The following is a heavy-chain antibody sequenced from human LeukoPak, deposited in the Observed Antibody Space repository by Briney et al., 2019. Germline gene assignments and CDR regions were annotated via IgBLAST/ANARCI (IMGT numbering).Heavy chain of an antibody. Sequence: PSETLSLTCTVSGGSISSSSYYWGWIRQPPGKGLEWIGSIYYSGSTNYNPSLKSRVTISVDTSKNQFSLKLSSVTAADTAVYYCARAGEVGYCSSTSCQEDHNWFDPWGQGTLVTVSS. D-gene: IGHD2-2*01. CDR2: IYYSGST. CDR3: ARAGEVGYCSSTSCQEDHNWFDP. V-gene: IGHV4-39*07. J-gene: IGHJ5*02. CDR1: GGSISSSSYY.